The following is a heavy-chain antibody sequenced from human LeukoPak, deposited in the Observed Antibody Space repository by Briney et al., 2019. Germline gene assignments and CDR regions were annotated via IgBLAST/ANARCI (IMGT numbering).Heavy chain of an antibody. V-gene: IGHV3-66*01. CDR2: IYSGGST. CDR3: ARGGVAGGFYGSFDY. CDR1: AFTVSTNY. D-gene: IGHD3-3*01. J-gene: IGHJ4*02. Sequence: PGGSLTLSCALSAFTVSTNYMRWVRQPPGKGLECDSVIYSGGSTYYAGSVKGRFSISKDNSKNTLYLQMNNLRDEDTAVYYCARGGVAGGFYGSFDYWGQGTLVSVSS.